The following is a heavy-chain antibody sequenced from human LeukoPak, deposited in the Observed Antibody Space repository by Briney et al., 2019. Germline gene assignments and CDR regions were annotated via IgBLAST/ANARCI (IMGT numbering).Heavy chain of an antibody. D-gene: IGHD3-22*01. J-gene: IGHJ4*02. CDR3: AREKLSFFDSSGYFDY. CDR2: IGGNGGSAYT. CDR1: GFTFSSSD. V-gene: IGHV3-23*01. Sequence: GGSLRLSCAASGFTFSSSDMSWVRQAPGKGLEWVSEIGGNGGSAYTYYPDSVKGRFTISRDNSKNTLYLQMSRLRAEDTAVYYCAREKLSFFDSSGYFDYWGQGALVTVSS.